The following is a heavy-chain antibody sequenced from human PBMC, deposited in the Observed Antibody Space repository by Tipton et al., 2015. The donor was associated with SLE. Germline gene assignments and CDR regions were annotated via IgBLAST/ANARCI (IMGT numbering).Heavy chain of an antibody. CDR1: GFTFSSYW. J-gene: IGHJ3*02. V-gene: IGHV3-7*01. CDR2: IKEDGSEK. Sequence: SLRLSCAASGFTFSSYWMSWVRQAPGKGLEWVANIKEDGSEKYYVDSVKGRFTISRDNAKNSLYLQMNSLRAEDTAVYYCARDRRYSYSGLGAFDIWGQGTMVTVSS. D-gene: IGHD5-18*01. CDR3: ARDRRYSYSGLGAFDI.